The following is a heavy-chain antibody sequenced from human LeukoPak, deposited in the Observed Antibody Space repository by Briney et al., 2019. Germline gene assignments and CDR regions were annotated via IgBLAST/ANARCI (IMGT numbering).Heavy chain of an antibody. V-gene: IGHV4-59*01. CDR1: GGSISSYF. Sequence: PSETLSLTCTVSGGSISSYFWSWIRQPPGKGLEWIGYVHYSGSTNYNPSLRSRVALSVDTSKNQFSLKLNSVTAADTAVYYCARAYSSSSQFDFWGQGTLVTVSS. J-gene: IGHJ4*02. CDR2: VHYSGST. D-gene: IGHD6-6*01. CDR3: ARAYSSSSQFDF.